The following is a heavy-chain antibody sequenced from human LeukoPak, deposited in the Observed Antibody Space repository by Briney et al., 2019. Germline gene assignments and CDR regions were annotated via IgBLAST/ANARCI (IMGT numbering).Heavy chain of an antibody. CDR2: IYHSGSA. D-gene: IGHD3-22*01. CDR1: GGSISSSNW. CDR3: ASAGHDGIGYKVC. V-gene: IGHV4-4*02. J-gene: IGHJ4*02. Sequence: SETLSLTCAVSGGSISSSNWWSWVHQPPGKGLEWIGEIYHSGSANYSPSLKSRVTISVDKSKNQFSLRLSSVTAADTAVYYCASAGHDGIGYKVCWGQGTLVTVSS.